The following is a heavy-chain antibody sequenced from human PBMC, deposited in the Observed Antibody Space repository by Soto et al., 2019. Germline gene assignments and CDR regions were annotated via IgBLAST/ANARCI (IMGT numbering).Heavy chain of an antibody. J-gene: IGHJ6*03. V-gene: IGHV3-30*18. CDR3: AKDSGTIFTVTNNYSSTTDMDA. D-gene: IGHD4-17*01. CDR2: ISYDGSNK. CDR1: RFTFGSYG. Sequence: PGGSRTLSCATSRFTFGSYGRQWVPESPGKGLEWVAVISYDGSNKYYADSVKGRFTISRDNSKNTLYLQMNSLRAEDTAVYYCAKDSGTIFTVTNNYSSTTDMDAFGKDNTLPISS.